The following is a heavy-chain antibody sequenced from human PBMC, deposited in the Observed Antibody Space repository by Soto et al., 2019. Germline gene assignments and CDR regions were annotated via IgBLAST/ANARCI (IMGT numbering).Heavy chain of an antibody. Sequence: SGPTLVKPTQTLTLTCTFSGFSLSTSGVAVGWIRQPPGKALEWLALIYWNDDKRHSPSLKSRTTISMDTSKNQVVLTMTNMDPVDTGTYYCAHSKYCSSSRCALPSNWFDPWGQGTLVTVSS. D-gene: IGHD2-2*01. CDR2: IYWNDDK. J-gene: IGHJ5*02. CDR3: AHSKYCSSSRCALPSNWFDP. CDR1: GFSLSTSGVA. V-gene: IGHV2-5*01.